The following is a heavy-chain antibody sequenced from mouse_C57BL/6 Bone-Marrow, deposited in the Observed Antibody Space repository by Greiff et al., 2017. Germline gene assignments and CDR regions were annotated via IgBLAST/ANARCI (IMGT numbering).Heavy chain of an antibody. J-gene: IGHJ4*01. CDR3: ARSLFIPTVVAHYYAMDY. V-gene: IGHV1-64*01. Sequence: QVQLQQPGAELVKPGASVKLSCKASGYTFTSYWMHWVKQRPGQGLEWIGMIHPNNGSTNYNAKLKSNTTLTVDKSSSTAYMQLISLTSEDSAVYYFARSLFIPTVVAHYYAMDYWGQGTSVTVSS. D-gene: IGHD1-1*01. CDR1: GYTFTSYW. CDR2: IHPNNGST.